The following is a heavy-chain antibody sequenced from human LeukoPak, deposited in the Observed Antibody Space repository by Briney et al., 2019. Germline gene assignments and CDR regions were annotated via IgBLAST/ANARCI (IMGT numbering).Heavy chain of an antibody. Sequence: SETLSLTCTVSGGSINAYYWSWLRQSPGKGLEWIGYVHYGGSTNYNPSLKSRVTISVDASKNHFSLRLTSMTAADTAVYYCARPGPLSVVVPAAIGYFDLWGRGTLVTVSS. J-gene: IGHJ2*01. V-gene: IGHV4-59*01. CDR3: ARPGPLSVVVPAAIGYFDL. CDR1: GGSINAYY. D-gene: IGHD2-2*02. CDR2: VHYGGST.